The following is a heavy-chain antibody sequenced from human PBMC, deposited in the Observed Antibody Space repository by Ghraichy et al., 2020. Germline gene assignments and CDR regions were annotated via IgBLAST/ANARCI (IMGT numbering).Heavy chain of an antibody. CDR1: GFSFSPYA. J-gene: IGHJ4*02. V-gene: IGHV3-23*01. CDR2: ISGSGGTT. Sequence: GESLNISCAASGFSFSPYAMSWVRQAPGTGLEWVSSISGSGGTTYYAASVKGRFTISRDNSKTTVDLQMNNLRDDDTAVYYCAKESEYSSTWLDSWGQGTLVTVSS. D-gene: IGHD2/OR15-2a*01. CDR3: AKESEYSSTWLDS.